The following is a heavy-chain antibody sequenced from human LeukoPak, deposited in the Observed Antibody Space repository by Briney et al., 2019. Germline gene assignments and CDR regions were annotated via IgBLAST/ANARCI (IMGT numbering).Heavy chain of an antibody. Sequence: GGSLRLSCAASGFTFSSYAMSWVRQAPGKGLEWVSAIGGSGGTTYYADSVKGRFTISRDNSKNTLYLQMNSLRAEDTAVYYCAKDTASSWWYFDLWGRGTLVTVSS. J-gene: IGHJ2*01. CDR1: GFTFSSYA. CDR3: AKDTASSWWYFDL. V-gene: IGHV3-23*01. CDR2: IGGSGGTT. D-gene: IGHD5-18*01.